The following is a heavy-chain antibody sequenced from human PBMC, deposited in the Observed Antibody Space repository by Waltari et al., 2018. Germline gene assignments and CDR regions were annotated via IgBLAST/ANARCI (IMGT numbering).Heavy chain of an antibody. V-gene: IGHV4-59*11. CDR2: IYYRGST. J-gene: IGHJ6*02. CDR1: GGSISSHY. Sequence: QVQLQESGPGLVKPSETLSLTCTVSGGSISSHYWSWIRQPPGKGLEWIGYIYYRGSTNYTPALKSRVTISVDTSKNQFSLKLSSVTAADTAVYYCAMTSMTTRVGKDVWGQGTTVTVSS. D-gene: IGHD4-17*01. CDR3: AMTSMTTRVGKDV.